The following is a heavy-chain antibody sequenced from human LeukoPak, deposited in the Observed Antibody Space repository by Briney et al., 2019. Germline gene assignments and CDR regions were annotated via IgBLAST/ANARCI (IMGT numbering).Heavy chain of an antibody. V-gene: IGHV6-1*01. CDR2: TYYRCKWYN. CDR1: GDSVSSNCGA. CDR3: VRQYSSSWTYYYGMDV. Sequence: LSQTLSLTCAISGDSVSSNCGAWHWITQSPSRGLEWVGRTYYRCKWYNDYAVSVKSRIIVNPDTSKNQFSLQLNSVTPEDTAVYCCVRQYSSSWTYYYGMDVWGQGTTVTVSS. J-gene: IGHJ6*02. D-gene: IGHD6-13*01.